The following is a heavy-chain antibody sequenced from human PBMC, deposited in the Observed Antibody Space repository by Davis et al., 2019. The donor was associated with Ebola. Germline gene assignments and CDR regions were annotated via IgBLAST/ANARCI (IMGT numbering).Heavy chain of an antibody. J-gene: IGHJ4*02. D-gene: IGHD4-23*01. CDR3: ARGPSTGNSFTY. CDR2: ISYDGSNK. V-gene: IGHV3-30*03. Sequence: GGSLRLSCAASGFTFSSYGMHWVRQAPGKGLEWVAVISYDGSNKYYADSVKGRFTISRDNSKNTLYLQMNGLRAEDTAFYYCARGPSTGNSFTYWGQGTLVTVSS. CDR1: GFTFSSYG.